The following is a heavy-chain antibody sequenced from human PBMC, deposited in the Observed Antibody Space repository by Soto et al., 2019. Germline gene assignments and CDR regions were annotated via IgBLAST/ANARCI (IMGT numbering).Heavy chain of an antibody. V-gene: IGHV1-8*01. CDR1: GDTFTTYD. J-gene: IGHJ4*02. D-gene: IGHD3-10*01. CDR2: INPNSGNI. Sequence: ASVKVSCKASGDTFTTYDINWVRQATGHGLEWMGWINPNSGNIGYAQRFQGRVTMTRDTAVRTAYMEVSSLRSDDTAVYYCARGRASGSYYLLDYWGQGTLVTVSS. CDR3: ARGRASGSYYLLDY.